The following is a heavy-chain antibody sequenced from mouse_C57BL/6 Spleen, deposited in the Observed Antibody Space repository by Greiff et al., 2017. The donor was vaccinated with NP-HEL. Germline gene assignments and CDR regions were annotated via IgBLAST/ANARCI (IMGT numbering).Heavy chain of an antibody. CDR1: GYAFSSYW. CDR2: IYPGDGDT. J-gene: IGHJ1*03. V-gene: IGHV1-80*01. Sequence: VQLQQSGAELVKPGASVKISCKASGYAFSSYWMNWVKQRPGKGLEWIGQIYPGDGDTNYNGKFKGKATLTADNSSSTAYMQLSSLTTEEAAAYFGARRTYWDEDWYFDVWGTGTTVTVSS. CDR3: ARRTYWDEDWYFDV. D-gene: IGHD4-1*01.